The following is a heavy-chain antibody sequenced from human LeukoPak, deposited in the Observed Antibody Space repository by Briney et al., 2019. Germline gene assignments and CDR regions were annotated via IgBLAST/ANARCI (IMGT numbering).Heavy chain of an antibody. D-gene: IGHD3-10*01. CDR2: FDPEDGET. CDR1: GYTLTELS. J-gene: IGHJ5*02. CDR3: ATVWGAWFGELLPRSYIWFDP. V-gene: IGHV1-24*01. Sequence: ASVKVSCKVSGYTLTELSVHWVRQAPGKGLEWMGGFDPEDGETIYAQKFQGRVTMTEDTSTDTAYMELSSLRSEDTAVYYCATVWGAWFGELLPRSYIWFDPWGQGTLVTVSS.